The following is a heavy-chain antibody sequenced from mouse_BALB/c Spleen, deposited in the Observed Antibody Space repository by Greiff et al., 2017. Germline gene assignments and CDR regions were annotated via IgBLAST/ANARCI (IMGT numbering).Heavy chain of an antibody. CDR2: IHPNSGNT. CDR3: ARSGGNPPSFAY. D-gene: IGHD2-1*01. CDR1: GYTFTSYY. J-gene: IGHJ3*01. V-gene: IGHV1S130*01. Sequence: QVQLKESGAELVKPGASVKLSCKASGYTFTSYYMYWAKQRPGQGLEWIGEIHPNSGNTNYNEKFKGKATLTVDTSSSTAYVDLSSLTSEDSAVYYCARSGGNPPSFAYWGQGTLVTVSA.